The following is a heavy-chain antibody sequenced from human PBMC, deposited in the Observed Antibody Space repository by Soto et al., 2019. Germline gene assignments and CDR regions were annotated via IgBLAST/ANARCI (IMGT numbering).Heavy chain of an antibody. Sequence: AETLSLTCTVSGGSIISYYWSWIRQPPGKGLEWIGYIYYSGSTNYNPSLKSRVTISVDTSKNQFSLKLSSVTAADTAVYYCASYGDYSLVDYGMDVWGQGTTVTVSS. CDR2: IYYSGST. CDR3: ASYGDYSLVDYGMDV. D-gene: IGHD4-17*01. V-gene: IGHV4-59*01. J-gene: IGHJ6*02. CDR1: GGSIISYY.